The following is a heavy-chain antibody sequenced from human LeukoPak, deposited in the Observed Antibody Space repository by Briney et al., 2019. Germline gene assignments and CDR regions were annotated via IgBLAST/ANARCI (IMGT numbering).Heavy chain of an antibody. V-gene: IGHV4-59*01. J-gene: IGHJ4*02. CDR2: ISYSGST. D-gene: IGHD5-24*01. CDR3: VRGAGWLPDY. Sequence: KPSETLSLTCTVSGASLSSYYGSWIRQSPGKGLEWIGLISYSGSTKYNSSLESRVTISADTSKSQCSLKLSSVTAADTAVYYCVRGAGWLPDYWGQGTLVTVSS. CDR1: GASLSSYY.